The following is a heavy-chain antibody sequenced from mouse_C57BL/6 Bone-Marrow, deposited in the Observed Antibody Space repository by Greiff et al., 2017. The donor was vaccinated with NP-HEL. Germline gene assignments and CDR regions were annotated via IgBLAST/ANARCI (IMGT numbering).Heavy chain of an antibody. J-gene: IGHJ2*01. CDR3: ARRGYGSRANY. CDR1: GYTFTSYW. CDR2: IHPNSGST. V-gene: IGHV1-64*01. D-gene: IGHD3-1*01. Sequence: QVQLQQPGAELVKPGASVKLSCKAPGYTFTSYWMHWVKQRPGQGLEWIGMIHPNSGSTNYNEKFKSKATLTVDKSSSTAYMQLSSLTSEDSAVYYCARRGYGSRANYWGQDTTLTVSS.